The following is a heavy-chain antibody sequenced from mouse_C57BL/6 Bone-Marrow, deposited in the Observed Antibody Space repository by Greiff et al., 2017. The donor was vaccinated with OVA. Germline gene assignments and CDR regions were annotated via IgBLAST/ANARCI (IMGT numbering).Heavy chain of an antibody. V-gene: IGHV14-4*01. CDR2: IDPENGDT. J-gene: IGHJ2*01. CDR1: GFNIKDDY. D-gene: IGHD3-1*01. Sequence: EVKLMESGAELVRPGASVKLSCTASGFNIKDDYMHWVKQRPEQGLERIGWIDPENGDTEYASKFQGKATITADTSSNTAYLQLSSLTSEDTAVYYCTTGATNFDYWGQGTTLTVSS. CDR3: TTGATNFDY.